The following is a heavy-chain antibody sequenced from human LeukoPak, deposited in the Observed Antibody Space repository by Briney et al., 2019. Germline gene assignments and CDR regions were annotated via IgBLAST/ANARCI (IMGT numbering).Heavy chain of an antibody. CDR1: GFTFSSHS. V-gene: IGHV3-48*01. CDR3: ARGAYYYED. Sequence: GGSLRLSCAASGFTFSSHSMDWVRQAPGKGLEWVSYISSSSSTIYYADSVKGRFTISRDNAKNSLYLQMNSLRAGDTAVYYCARGAYYYEDWGQGTLVTVSS. CDR2: ISSSSSTI. D-gene: IGHD3-22*01. J-gene: IGHJ4*02.